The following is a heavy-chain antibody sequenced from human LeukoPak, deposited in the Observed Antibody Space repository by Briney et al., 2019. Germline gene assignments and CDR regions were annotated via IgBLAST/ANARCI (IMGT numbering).Heavy chain of an antibody. D-gene: IGHD3-22*01. CDR1: GFTFDDYG. CDR3: AKPSRDFDSSGYSHFDY. Sequence: GGSLRLSCAASGFTFDDYGMSWVRQAPGKGLEWVSGINWNGGSTGYADSVKGRFTISRDNSKNTLYLQMHSLRAEDTAIYYCAKPSRDFDSSGYSHFDYWGQGTLVTASS. V-gene: IGHV3-20*04. J-gene: IGHJ4*02. CDR2: INWNGGST.